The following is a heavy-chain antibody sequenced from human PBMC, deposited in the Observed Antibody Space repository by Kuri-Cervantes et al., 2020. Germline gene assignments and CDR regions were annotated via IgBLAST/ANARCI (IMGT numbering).Heavy chain of an antibody. Sequence: SQPLSLTCADYGGPFSGYYWSCIRQPPGKGLGWIWEINHSGSTNYNPSLKSRVTISVDTSKNQFSLRLNFVTAADTAVYFCARQGGIGGDSQFDPWGQGTLVTVSS. V-gene: IGHV4-34*01. J-gene: IGHJ5*02. CDR1: GGPFSGYY. D-gene: IGHD2-21*01. CDR2: INHSGST. CDR3: ARQGGIGGDSQFDP.